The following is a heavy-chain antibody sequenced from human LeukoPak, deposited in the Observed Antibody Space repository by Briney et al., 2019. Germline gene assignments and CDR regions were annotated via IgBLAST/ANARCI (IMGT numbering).Heavy chain of an antibody. CDR1: GGSISSGGYY. CDR2: IYYSGST. CDR3: ARAPLQGFDP. D-gene: IGHD4-11*01. J-gene: IGHJ5*02. V-gene: IGHV4-31*03. Sequence: SETLSLTCTVSGGSISSGGYYWSWIRQHPGKGLEWIGYIYYSGSTYYNPSLKSRVTISVDTSKNQFSLKLSSVTAADTAVYYCARAPLQGFDPWGQGILVTVSS.